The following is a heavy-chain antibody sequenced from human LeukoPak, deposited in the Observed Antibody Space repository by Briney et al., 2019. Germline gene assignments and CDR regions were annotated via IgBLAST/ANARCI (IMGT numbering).Heavy chain of an antibody. CDR1: NYTFNNYG. D-gene: IGHD3-3*01. CDR3: ARDKSVVGVVINDY. Sequence: ASVKVSCKAYNYTFNNYGFSWVRQAPGQGLEWMGWISPCNGNKKYTQKLQGRVTMTTDTSTSTAYMELRNLRSDDTAVYFCARDKSVVGVVINDYWGQGTLVIVSS. J-gene: IGHJ4*02. V-gene: IGHV1-18*01. CDR2: ISPCNGNK.